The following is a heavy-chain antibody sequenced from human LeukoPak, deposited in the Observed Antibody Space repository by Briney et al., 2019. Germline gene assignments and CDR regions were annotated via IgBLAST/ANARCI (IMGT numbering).Heavy chain of an antibody. D-gene: IGHD2-2*02. CDR3: AREPDIVVVPAAI. Sequence: GASVKVSCKASGYTFTGYYMHWVRQAPGQGLEWMGWINPNSGGTNYAQKFQGRVTMTRDTSISTAYMELSRLRSDDTAVYYCAREPDIVVVPAAIWGQGTLVTVSS. J-gene: IGHJ4*02. V-gene: IGHV1-2*02. CDR1: GYTFTGYY. CDR2: INPNSGGT.